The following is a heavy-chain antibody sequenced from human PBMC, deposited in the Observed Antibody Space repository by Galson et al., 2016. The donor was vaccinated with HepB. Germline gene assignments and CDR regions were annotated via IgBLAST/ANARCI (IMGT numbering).Heavy chain of an antibody. CDR3: AKSETGANYAYYFDY. V-gene: IGHV3-23*01. Sequence: SLRLSCAASGFTFSSYAMNWVRQSPGKGLEWLSVISSSGGSTYYADSVKGRFTISRDNSKNTLYLQMNSLRAEDTAVYYCAKSETGANYAYYFDYWGQGILVTVSS. D-gene: IGHD1-26*01. CDR2: ISSSGGST. CDR1: GFTFSSYA. J-gene: IGHJ4*02.